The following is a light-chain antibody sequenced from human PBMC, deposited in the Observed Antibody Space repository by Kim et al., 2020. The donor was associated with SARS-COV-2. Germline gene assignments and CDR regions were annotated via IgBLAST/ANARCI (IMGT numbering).Light chain of an antibody. CDR1: SGSIASNY. CDR2: EDN. CDR3: QSYDSSNWV. J-gene: IGLJ3*02. V-gene: IGLV6-57*03. Sequence: TTVNNSCNRISGSIASNYVQWYQQRPGSAPTTVIYEDNQRPSGVPDRFSGSIDSSTNSASLTISGLKTEDEADYYCQSYDSSNWVFGGGTQLTVL.